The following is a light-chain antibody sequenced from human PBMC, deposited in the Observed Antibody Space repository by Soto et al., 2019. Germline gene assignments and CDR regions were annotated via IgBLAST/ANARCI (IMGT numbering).Light chain of an antibody. CDR1: QSVLYSSDNKNQ. Sequence: DIVMTQSPDSLAVSLGERATINCKSSQSVLYSSDNKNQLAWYQQKPGQPPKLLIYWASTRESGVPDRFSGSGSGTEFTLTISSLQAEDVAVYYCQQYYSVPVTFGGGTRVEIK. CDR2: WAS. CDR3: QQYYSVPVT. V-gene: IGKV4-1*01. J-gene: IGKJ4*01.